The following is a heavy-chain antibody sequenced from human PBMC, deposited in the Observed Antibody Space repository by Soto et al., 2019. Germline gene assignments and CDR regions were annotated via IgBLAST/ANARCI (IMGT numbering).Heavy chain of an antibody. D-gene: IGHD2-21*02. CDR1: GGTFSSYT. V-gene: IGHV1-69*02. J-gene: IGHJ4*02. Sequence: QVQLVQSGAEVKKPGSSVKVSCKASGGTFSSYTISWVRQAPGQGLEWMGRIIPILGIANYAQKFQGRVTVTADKSTSTAYMGLSSLRSEDTAVYYCAGAYCGGDCYLDYWGQGTLVTVSS. CDR2: IIPILGIA. CDR3: AGAYCGGDCYLDY.